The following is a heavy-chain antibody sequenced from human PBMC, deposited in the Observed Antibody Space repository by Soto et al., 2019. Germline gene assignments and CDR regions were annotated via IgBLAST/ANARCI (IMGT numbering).Heavy chain of an antibody. CDR2: INPSGGST. Sequence: GASVKVSCKASGYTFTSYGISWVRQAPGQGLEWMGIINPSGGSTSYAQKFQGRVTMTRDTSTSTVYMELSSLRSEDTAVYYCARAPGSYFDYWGQGTLVTVSS. CDR1: GYTFTSYG. D-gene: IGHD1-26*01. J-gene: IGHJ4*02. V-gene: IGHV1-46*03. CDR3: ARAPGSYFDY.